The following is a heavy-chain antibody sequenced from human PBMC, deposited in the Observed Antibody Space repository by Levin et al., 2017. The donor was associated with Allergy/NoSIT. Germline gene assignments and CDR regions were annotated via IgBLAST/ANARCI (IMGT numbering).Heavy chain of an antibody. CDR1: GFTFSNYD. D-gene: IGHD3-9*01. Sequence: GGSLRLSCAASGFTFSNYDMHWVRQATGERLEWVSAIGTAGDKYYSGSVKGRFTISREKAKKSLYLQMNSLRAGDTAVYYCARAASLYDILSGHFAFDIWGLGTMVTVSS. V-gene: IGHV3-13*04. J-gene: IGHJ3*02. CDR2: IGTAGDK. CDR3: ARAASLYDILSGHFAFDI.